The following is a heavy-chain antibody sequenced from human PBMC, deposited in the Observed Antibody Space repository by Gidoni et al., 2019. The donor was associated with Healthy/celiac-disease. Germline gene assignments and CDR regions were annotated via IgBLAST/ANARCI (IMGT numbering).Heavy chain of an antibody. D-gene: IGHD5-18*01. CDR3: ARERHRGYSYGYSV. Sequence: QVQLQESGPGLVTPSETLSLTCTVSGGSVSSGSYYWSWIRQPPGKGLEWIGYIYYSGSTNYNPSLKSRVTISVDTSKNQFSLKLSSVTAADTAVYYCARERHRGYSYGYSVWGQGTLVTVSS. CDR1: GGSVSSGSYY. J-gene: IGHJ4*02. CDR2: IYYSGST. V-gene: IGHV4-61*01.